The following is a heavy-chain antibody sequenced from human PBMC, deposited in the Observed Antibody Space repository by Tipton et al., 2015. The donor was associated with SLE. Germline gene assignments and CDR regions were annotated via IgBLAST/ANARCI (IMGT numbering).Heavy chain of an antibody. Sequence: LRLSCTVSGGSISSGGYYWSWIRQPPGKGLEWIGYIDDSGSTNYNPSLKNRVTISVDTSKNQLSLKVNSVTAADTAVYSCARNEYADNNNWFDPWGQGILVIVSS. D-gene: IGHD3-16*01. CDR3: ARNEYADNNNWFDP. V-gene: IGHV4-61*08. CDR1: GGSISSGGYY. CDR2: IDDSGST. J-gene: IGHJ5*02.